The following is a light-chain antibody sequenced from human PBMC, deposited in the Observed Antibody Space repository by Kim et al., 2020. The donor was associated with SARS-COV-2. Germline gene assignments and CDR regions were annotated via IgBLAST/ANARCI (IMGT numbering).Light chain of an antibody. Sequence: QSVLTQPPSASGTPGQRVTISCSGSSSNIGSNTVNWYQQLPGTAPKLLIYSDNQRPSGVPDRFSGSKSGTSASLAISGLECEDEADYYCAAWDDSLNGYVSGTGTKVTVL. CDR3: AAWDDSLNGYV. CDR2: SDN. J-gene: IGLJ1*01. CDR1: SSNIGSNT. V-gene: IGLV1-44*01.